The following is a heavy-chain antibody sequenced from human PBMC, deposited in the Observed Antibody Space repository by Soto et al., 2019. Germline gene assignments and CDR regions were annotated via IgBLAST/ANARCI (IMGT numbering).Heavy chain of an antibody. J-gene: IGHJ6*03. V-gene: IGHV3-33*01. Sequence: GGSLRLSCAASGFTFSSYGMHWVRQAPGKGLEWVAVIWYDGSNKYYADSVKGRFTISRDNSKNTLYLQMNSLRAEDTAVYYCARGERVVHYYYYMDVWGKGTTVTVSS. CDR1: GFTFSSYG. CDR3: ARGERVVHYYYYMDV. D-gene: IGHD3-16*01. CDR2: IWYDGSNK.